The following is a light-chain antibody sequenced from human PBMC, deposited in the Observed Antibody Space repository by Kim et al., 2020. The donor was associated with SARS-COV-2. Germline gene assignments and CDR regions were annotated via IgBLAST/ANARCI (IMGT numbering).Light chain of an antibody. V-gene: IGKV1-39*01. Sequence: DIQMTQSPSSLSASVGDRVTIACRASQRISTFLNWYQQKPGKAPNLLIYSASNLQSGVPSRFSGSGSGTDFTLIITSLQPEDFATYYCQQSYSIPLTFGGGTNLEI. CDR1: QRISTF. CDR2: SAS. CDR3: QQSYSIPLT. J-gene: IGKJ4*01.